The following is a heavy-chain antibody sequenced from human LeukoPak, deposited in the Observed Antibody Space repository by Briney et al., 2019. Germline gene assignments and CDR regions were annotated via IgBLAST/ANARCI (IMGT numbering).Heavy chain of an antibody. Sequence: PSETLSLTCAVYGGSLSDYYWLWIRQPPGKALQWIGETNRRGTTNYNPSLKSRVTISVDTSNNQFSLKLRSVTAADTAVYYCARDGGPNNYWFDLWGKGTLVTVSS. D-gene: IGHD4-23*01. CDR3: ARDGGPNNYWFDL. V-gene: IGHV4-34*01. CDR1: GGSLSDYY. J-gene: IGHJ5*02. CDR2: TNRRGTT.